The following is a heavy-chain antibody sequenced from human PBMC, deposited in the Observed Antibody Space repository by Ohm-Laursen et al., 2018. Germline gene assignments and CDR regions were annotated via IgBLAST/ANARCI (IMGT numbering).Heavy chain of an antibody. D-gene: IGHD1-26*01. CDR1: GGSISSYY. CDR3: ARASGSYPFYYSYGMDV. CDR2: IYYTGST. Sequence: PGTLSLTCTVSGGSISSYYWSWIRQPPGKGLEWIGYIYYTGSTNYNPSLKSRVTISVDTSKNQFSLKLSSVTAADTAVYYCARASGSYPFYYSYGMDVWGQGTTVTVSS. J-gene: IGHJ6*02. V-gene: IGHV4-59*01.